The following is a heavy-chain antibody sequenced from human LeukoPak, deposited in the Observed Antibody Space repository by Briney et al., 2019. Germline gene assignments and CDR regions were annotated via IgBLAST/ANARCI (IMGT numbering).Heavy chain of an antibody. J-gene: IGHJ5*02. CDR2: IFHSGTT. Sequence: SGTLSLTCTVSDEVITSNNWWSWVRQSPGKGLEWIGEIFHSGTTRYKASLESRVTMLLDKSKNQFSLRLNPVTAADTAVYFCARLRLSGGSFSVGWFDPWGQGIQVTVSS. V-gene: IGHV4-4*02. D-gene: IGHD1-26*01. CDR3: ARLRLSGGSFSVGWFDP. CDR1: DEVITSNNW.